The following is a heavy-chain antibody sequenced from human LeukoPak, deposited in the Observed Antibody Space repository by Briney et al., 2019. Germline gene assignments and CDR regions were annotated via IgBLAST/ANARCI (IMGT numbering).Heavy chain of an antibody. CDR1: GGSISSYY. Sequence: SETLSLTCTVSGGSISSYYWSWIRQPPGKGLEWIGYIYYSGGTNYNPSLKSRVTISVDTSKNQFSLELSSVTAADTAVYYCAGIQLERRWFDPWGQGTLVTVSS. CDR3: AGIQLERRWFDP. J-gene: IGHJ5*02. CDR2: IYYSGGT. D-gene: IGHD1-1*01. V-gene: IGHV4-59*01.